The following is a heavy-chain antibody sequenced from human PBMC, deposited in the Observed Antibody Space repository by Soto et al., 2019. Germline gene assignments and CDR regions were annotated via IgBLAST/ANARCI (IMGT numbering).Heavy chain of an antibody. Sequence: ASVKVSCKASGGTFSSYAISWVRQAPGQGLEWMGGIIPIFGTANYAQKFQGRVTFTADESTSTAYMGLRSLRSEDTAVYYCARVSKYYGSGSYWDYFDYWGQGTLVTVSS. CDR1: GGTFSSYA. CDR2: IIPIFGTA. V-gene: IGHV1-69*13. J-gene: IGHJ4*02. CDR3: ARVSKYYGSGSYWDYFDY. D-gene: IGHD3-10*01.